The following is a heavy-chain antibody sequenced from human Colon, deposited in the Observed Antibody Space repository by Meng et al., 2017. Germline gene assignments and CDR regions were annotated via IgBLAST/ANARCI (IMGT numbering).Heavy chain of an antibody. CDR1: GASINIGGYY. V-gene: IGHV4-31*03. D-gene: IGHD1-26*01. Sequence: SETLSLTCTVSGASINIGGYYWSWIRQRPGKGLEWVGYIYHSGTTFYNPSLKSRVTISIDTSKNQFSLNLSSVTAGDTAVYYCARDTVGATDAFDIWGQGTMVTVSS. CDR2: IYHSGTT. CDR3: ARDTVGATDAFDI. J-gene: IGHJ3*02.